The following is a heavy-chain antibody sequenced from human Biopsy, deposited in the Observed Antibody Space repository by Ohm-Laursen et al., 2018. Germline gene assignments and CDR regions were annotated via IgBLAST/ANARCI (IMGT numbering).Heavy chain of an antibody. CDR2: IYNSEST. CDR3: ARRVSGSGRVDP. D-gene: IGHD3-10*01. CDR1: GESFNGYY. Sequence: SETLSLTCAVYGESFNGYYWSWIRQPPGKGLEWIGNIYNSESTSTYYNLSLKGRVSISVDTSHNQFSLKLTSVAAADTAVYFCARRVSGSGRVDPWGQGTLVTVSS. V-gene: IGHV4-34*01. J-gene: IGHJ5*02.